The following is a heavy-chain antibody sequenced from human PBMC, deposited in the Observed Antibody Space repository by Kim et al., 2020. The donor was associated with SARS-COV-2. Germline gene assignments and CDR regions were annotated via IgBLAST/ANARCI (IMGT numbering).Heavy chain of an antibody. J-gene: IGHJ4*02. CDR3: ARDGQVGATTGLDY. D-gene: IGHD1-26*01. V-gene: IGHV3-33*01. Sequence: YYADAVNGRFTNSSENSKNTQYLQMNSLRAGDTAVYYWARDGQVGATTGLDYWGQGTLVTVSS.